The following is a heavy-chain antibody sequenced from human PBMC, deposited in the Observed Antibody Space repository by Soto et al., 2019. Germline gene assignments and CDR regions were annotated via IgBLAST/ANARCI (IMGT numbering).Heavy chain of an antibody. Sequence: GGSLRLSCAASGFTFSSYGMHWVRQAPGKGLEWVAVISYDGSNKYYADSVKGRFTISRDNSKNTLYLQMNSLRAEDTAVYYCAKIYLSFVGTAFDPWGQGTLVTVSS. CDR2: ISYDGSNK. J-gene: IGHJ5*02. D-gene: IGHD1-7*01. CDR3: AKIYLSFVGTAFDP. CDR1: GFTFSSYG. V-gene: IGHV3-30*18.